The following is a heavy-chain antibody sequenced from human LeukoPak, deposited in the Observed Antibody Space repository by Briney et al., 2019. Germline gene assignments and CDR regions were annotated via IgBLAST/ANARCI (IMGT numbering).Heavy chain of an antibody. J-gene: IGHJ5*02. CDR1: GFSFNNYW. CDR2: IKQDGSEK. V-gene: IGHV3-7*05. Sequence: GGSLRLSCAVSGFSFNNYWMSWVRQAPGKGLEWVANIKQDGSEKYYVDSVKGRFSISRDNAKNSLYLQMNSLRAEDTAVYYCARGSGYYFNWFDPWGQGTLVTVSS. D-gene: IGHD3-22*01. CDR3: ARGSGYYFNWFDP.